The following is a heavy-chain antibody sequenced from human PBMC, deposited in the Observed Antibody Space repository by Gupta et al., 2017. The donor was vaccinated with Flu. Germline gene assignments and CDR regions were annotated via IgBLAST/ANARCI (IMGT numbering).Heavy chain of an antibody. Sequence: EEQLVQSGAEVNKPGESLRLSCEGSGYSFTSFWISWVRQMPGEGLEWMGRIDPSSSYTIYSPSFEGLVTISTDKSINTAYLQWSSLKASDTAIYYCASTSYYGGNSGWYFDLWGRGTLVTVSS. CDR1: GYSFTSFW. V-gene: IGHV5-10-1*01. J-gene: IGHJ2*01. D-gene: IGHD4-17*01. CDR2: IDPSSSYT. CDR3: ASTSYYGGNSGWYFDL.